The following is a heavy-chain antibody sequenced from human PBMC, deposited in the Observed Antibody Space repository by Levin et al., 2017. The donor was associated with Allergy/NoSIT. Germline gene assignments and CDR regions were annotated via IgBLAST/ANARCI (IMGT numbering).Heavy chain of an antibody. CDR2: IDSDGSSK. CDR3: ARGLFDF. V-gene: IGHV3-74*03. CDR1: GFTFSNFW. D-gene: IGHD5-12*01. Sequence: PGESLKISCAASGFTFSNFWMHWVRQAAGKGLVWVSRIDSDGSSKAYADSVKGRFTISRDNAKNTLYLQMTSLRVEDTAVYYCARGLFDFWGQGALVTVSS. J-gene: IGHJ4*02.